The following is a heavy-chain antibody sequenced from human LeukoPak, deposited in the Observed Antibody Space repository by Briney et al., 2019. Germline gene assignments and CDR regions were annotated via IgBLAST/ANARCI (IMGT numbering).Heavy chain of an antibody. V-gene: IGHV5-51*01. Sequence: GESLKISCKGSGYSFTSYWIGWVRQMPGKGLEWMGIIYPGDSDTRYSPSFQGQVTTSADKYISTAYLQWSSLKASDTAMYYCATARDAMTFDYWGQGILVTVSS. J-gene: IGHJ4*02. CDR3: ATARDAMTFDY. CDR2: IYPGDSDT. D-gene: IGHD6-25*01. CDR1: GYSFTSYW.